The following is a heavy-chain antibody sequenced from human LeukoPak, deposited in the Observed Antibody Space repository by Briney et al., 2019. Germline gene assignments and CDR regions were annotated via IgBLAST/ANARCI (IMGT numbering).Heavy chain of an antibody. D-gene: IGHD6-19*01. CDR1: GGSISSHY. CDR3: ARDKVAVDGPRFDP. CDR2: ISYSGST. J-gene: IGHJ5*02. V-gene: IGHV4-59*11. Sequence: SETLSLTCLVSGGSISSHYWTWIRQPPGKGLEWIGYISYSGSTNYNPSLKSRDTMSVDTSKNHFSLKLTSVTAADTAVYYCARDKVAVDGPRFDPWGQGTLVTVSS.